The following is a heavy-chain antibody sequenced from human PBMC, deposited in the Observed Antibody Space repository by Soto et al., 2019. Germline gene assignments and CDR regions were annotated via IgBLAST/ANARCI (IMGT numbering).Heavy chain of an antibody. J-gene: IGHJ4*02. Sequence: SETLSLTCAVSGGSISSGGYSWSWIRQPPGKGLEWIGYIYHSGSTYYNPSLKSRVTISVDRSKNQFSLKLSSVTAADMAVYYCARGRGGDYGSRYFDYWGQGTLVTVSS. CDR2: IYHSGST. V-gene: IGHV4-30-2*01. CDR3: ARGRGGDYGSRYFDY. D-gene: IGHD4-17*01. CDR1: GGSISSGGYS.